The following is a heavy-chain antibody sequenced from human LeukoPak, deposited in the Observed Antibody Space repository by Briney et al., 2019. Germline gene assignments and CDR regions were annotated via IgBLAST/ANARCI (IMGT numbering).Heavy chain of an antibody. CDR3: ASYGSVSFFEY. CDR2: IVGSNGDT. Sequence: GGSLRLSCAASGFTFSNYGMTWVRQTPGKGLEWVSTIVGSNGDTYYTDSVKGRFTISRDNAKNSLYLQMNSLRAEDTAVYYCASYGSVSFFEYWGQGTLVTVSS. CDR1: GFTFSNYG. V-gene: IGHV3-21*01. J-gene: IGHJ4*02. D-gene: IGHD3-10*01.